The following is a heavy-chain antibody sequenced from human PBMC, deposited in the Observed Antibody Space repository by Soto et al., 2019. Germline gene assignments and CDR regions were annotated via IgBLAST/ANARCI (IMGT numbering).Heavy chain of an antibody. J-gene: IGHJ5*01. CDR3: ARDIWSGDYKWFDS. CDR2: ISNDGRAQ. V-gene: IGHV3-30*03. D-gene: IGHD3-3*01. CDR1: TVTINVHC. Sequence: GGSLSLSCTSSTVTINVHCIQWVRQAPGKGLEWVAFISNDGRAQYYADSVKGRFTISRDYSKNTVDLQMNSLRNEETAVYYCARDIWSGDYKWFDSWGPGTLVTVSS.